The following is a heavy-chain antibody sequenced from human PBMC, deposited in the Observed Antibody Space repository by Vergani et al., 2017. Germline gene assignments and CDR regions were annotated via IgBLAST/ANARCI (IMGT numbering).Heavy chain of an antibody. Sequence: QVQMQESGPGLVKTSETLSLTCSASGAPISYWCWSWLRQPAGKGLEWIGRLCPSGGTNYNPSLKSRVTMSIDTSKNQFSLKLTSVTAADTAVYYCATGAGPFDIWGQGTLVTVSS. J-gene: IGHJ4*02. CDR1: GAPISYWC. V-gene: IGHV4-4*07. D-gene: IGHD7-27*01. CDR3: ATGAGPFDI. CDR2: LCPSGGT.